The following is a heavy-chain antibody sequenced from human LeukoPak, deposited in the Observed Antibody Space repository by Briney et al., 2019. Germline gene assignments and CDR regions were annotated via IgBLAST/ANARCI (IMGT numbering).Heavy chain of an antibody. CDR1: GGSFSGYY. J-gene: IGHJ4*02. D-gene: IGHD6-19*01. CDR2: INHSGST. Sequence: SETLSLTCAVYGGSFSGYYWSWIRQPPGKGLEWIGEINHSGSTNYNPSLKSRVTISVDTSKNQFSLKLSSVTAADTAVYYCARTPGYSSDCFDYWGQGTLVTVSS. CDR3: ARTPGYSSDCFDY. V-gene: IGHV4-34*01.